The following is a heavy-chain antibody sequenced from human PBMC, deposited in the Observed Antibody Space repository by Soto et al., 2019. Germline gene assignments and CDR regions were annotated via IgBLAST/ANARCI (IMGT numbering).Heavy chain of an antibody. V-gene: IGHV1-69*01. D-gene: IGHD6-19*01. CDR3: ATTLGPGISVAGDYQYYSGVDV. CDR1: GDTFSNYA. J-gene: IGHJ6*02. Sequence: QVQLMQSGAEVKNPGSSVKVSCTASGDTFSNYAISWVRQAPGQGLEWMGGIMSIFGTPNYAQKFPGRVTITADESTSTAYMELSSLRSEDTAMYYCATTLGPGISVAGDYQYYSGVDVWGQGTTVPVSS. CDR2: IMSIFGTP.